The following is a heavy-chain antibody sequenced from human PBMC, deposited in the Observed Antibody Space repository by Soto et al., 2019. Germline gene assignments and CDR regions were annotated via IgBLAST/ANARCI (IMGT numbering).Heavy chain of an antibody. CDR2: INAGNGNT. D-gene: IGHD1-26*01. J-gene: IGHJ4*02. CDR1: GYTFTIYA. CDR3: ARDLSGSYRY. Sequence: ASVKVSCKASGYTFTIYAIHWVRQAPGQGLEWMGWINAGNGNTKYSQKFQGRVTITRDTSASTAYMELSSLRSEDTAVYYCARDLSGSYRYWGQGTLVTVSS. V-gene: IGHV1-3*01.